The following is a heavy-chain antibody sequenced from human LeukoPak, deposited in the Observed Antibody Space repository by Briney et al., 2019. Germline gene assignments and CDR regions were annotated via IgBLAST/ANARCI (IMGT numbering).Heavy chain of an antibody. CDR2: IYYSGST. Sequence: SETLSLTCTVSGGSISSGGYYWSWIRQHPGKGLEWIGYIYYSGSTYYNPSLKSRVTISVDTSKNQFSLKLSSVTAADTAVYYCASGIAAAGVHFQHWGQGILVTVSS. CDR1: GGSISSGGYY. J-gene: IGHJ1*01. V-gene: IGHV4-31*03. CDR3: ASGIAAAGVHFQH. D-gene: IGHD6-13*01.